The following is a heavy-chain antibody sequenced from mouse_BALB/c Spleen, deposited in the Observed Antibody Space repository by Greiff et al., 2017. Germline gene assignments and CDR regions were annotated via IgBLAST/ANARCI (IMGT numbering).Heavy chain of an antibody. J-gene: IGHJ4*01. CDR1: GFSLTSYG. Sequence: QVQLKESGPSLVQPSQSLSITCTVSGFSLTSYGVHWVRQSPGKGLEWLGVIWRGGSTDYNAAFMSRLSITKDNSKSQVFFKMNSLQADDTAIYYCAKNGNYDYAMDYWGQGTSVTVSS. V-gene: IGHV2-5-1*01. D-gene: IGHD2-1*01. CDR2: IWRGGST. CDR3: AKNGNYDYAMDY.